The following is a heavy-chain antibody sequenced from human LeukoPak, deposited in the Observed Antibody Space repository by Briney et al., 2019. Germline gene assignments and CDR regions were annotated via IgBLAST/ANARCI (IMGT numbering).Heavy chain of an antibody. V-gene: IGHV3-74*01. CDR3: VRVGVATFYY. CDR1: GFTFSSYW. Sequence: GGSLRLSCEASGFTFSSYWMHWVRQSPGKGLVWVSRITPDGSSTGYADSVKGRFTISRDNAKNTLYLQMNSLRAEDTAVYHCVRVGVATFYYWGQGTLVTVSS. J-gene: IGHJ4*02. D-gene: IGHD5-12*01. CDR2: ITPDGSST.